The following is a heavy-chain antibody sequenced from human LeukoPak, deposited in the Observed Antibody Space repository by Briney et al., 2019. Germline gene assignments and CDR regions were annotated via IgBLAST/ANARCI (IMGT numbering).Heavy chain of an antibody. J-gene: IGHJ5*02. Sequence: GASVKVSCNASGYTFTSYGISWVRQAPGQGLEWMGGIIPIFGTANYAQKFQGRVTITADKSTSTAYMELSSLRSEDTAVYYCAGLSSGSFLVRYNWFDPWGQGALVTVSS. CDR3: AGLSSGSFLVRYNWFDP. D-gene: IGHD3-10*01. CDR1: GYTFTSYG. V-gene: IGHV1-69*06. CDR2: IIPIFGTA.